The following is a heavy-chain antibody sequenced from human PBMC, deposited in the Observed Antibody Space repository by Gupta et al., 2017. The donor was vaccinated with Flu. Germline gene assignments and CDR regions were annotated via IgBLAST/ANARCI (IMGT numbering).Heavy chain of an antibody. Sequence: EVQLVASGGGLVQPGGYLRLSCADSGFTFTSSWMTWVHQAPGKGLGWVANRNQDGSAKNCVDSVKGRFTISRDNAKNSRFLHTNSLRAEDTAVYFCARDWAYIALYYWGQGTLVTVSS. V-gene: IGHV3-7*01. CDR1: GFTFTSSW. J-gene: IGHJ4*02. CDR3: ARDWAYIALYY. CDR2: RNQDGSAK. D-gene: IGHD5-12*01.